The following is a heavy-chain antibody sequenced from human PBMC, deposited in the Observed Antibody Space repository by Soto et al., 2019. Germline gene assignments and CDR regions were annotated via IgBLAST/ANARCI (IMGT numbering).Heavy chain of an antibody. Sequence: PGGSLRLSCAASGFTFSSYAMTWVRQAPGKRPEWLSTVGNSNFQTYYADSVRGRFTISRDNSKNTLYLQLSSLTAEDTAIYYCAKYCGPSNCYNGFDLWGRGTLVTVSS. CDR3: AKYCGPSNCYNGFDL. CDR2: VGNSNFQT. J-gene: IGHJ5*02. V-gene: IGHV3-23*01. CDR1: GFTFSSYA. D-gene: IGHD2-21*01.